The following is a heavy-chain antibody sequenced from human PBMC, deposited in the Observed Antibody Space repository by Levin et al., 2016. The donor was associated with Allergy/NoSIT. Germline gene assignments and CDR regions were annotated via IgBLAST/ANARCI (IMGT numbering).Heavy chain of an antibody. J-gene: IGHJ6*02. Sequence: WIRQPPGKGLEWIGEIYHSGSTNYNPSLKSRVTISVDKSKNQFSLKLSSVTAADTAVYYCASLGYSSSWYKNYYYGMDVWGQGTTVTVSS. V-gene: IGHV4-4*02. CDR3: ASLGYSSSWYKNYYYGMDV. CDR2: IYHSGST. D-gene: IGHD6-13*01.